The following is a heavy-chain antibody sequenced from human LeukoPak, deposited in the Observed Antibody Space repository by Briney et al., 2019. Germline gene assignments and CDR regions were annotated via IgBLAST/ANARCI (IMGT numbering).Heavy chain of an antibody. V-gene: IGHV4-34*01. Sequence: SETLSLTCAVYGVSFSGYYWSWLRQPPGKGLEWLGEINHSGSTNYNPSLKSRVTISADTSKNQFPLKLSSVTAADTAVYYCARPDYSYYYRDVWGKGTTVTISS. CDR1: GVSFSGYY. J-gene: IGHJ6*03. CDR2: INHSGST. CDR3: ARPDYSYYYRDV.